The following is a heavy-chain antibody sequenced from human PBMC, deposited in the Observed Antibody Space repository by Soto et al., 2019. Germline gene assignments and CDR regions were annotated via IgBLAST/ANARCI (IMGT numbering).Heavy chain of an antibody. CDR2: IYYSGST. D-gene: IGHD2-2*01. V-gene: IGHV4-59*01. J-gene: IGHJ3*02. Sequence: QVQLQASGPGLVKPSETLSLTCTVSGGSISSYYWSWIRQPPGKGLEWIGYIYYSGSTNYNPSLNSRVTISVDTAKNQFSLKLSSVTAADTAVYYCARGRGGWFINQLLNAFDIWVQGRMVTVSS. CDR3: ARGRGGWFINQLLNAFDI. CDR1: GGSISSYY.